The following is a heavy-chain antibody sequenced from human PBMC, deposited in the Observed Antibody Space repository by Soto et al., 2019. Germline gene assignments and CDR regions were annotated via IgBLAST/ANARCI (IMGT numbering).Heavy chain of an antibody. J-gene: IGHJ3*02. CDR3: ARETTYYYDSSGYSDAFDI. Sequence: ASVKVSCKASGYTFTSYGISWVRQAPGQGLEWMGWISAYNGNTNYAQKLQGRVTMTTDTSTSTAYMELRSLRSDDTAVYYCARETTYYYDSSGYSDAFDIWGQGTMVTVSS. CDR2: ISAYNGNT. CDR1: GYTFTSYG. D-gene: IGHD3-22*01. V-gene: IGHV1-18*01.